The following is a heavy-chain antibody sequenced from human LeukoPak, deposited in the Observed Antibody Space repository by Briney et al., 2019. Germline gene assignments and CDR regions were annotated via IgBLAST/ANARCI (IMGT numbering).Heavy chain of an antibody. CDR2: IYYTGST. D-gene: IGHD3-22*01. Sequence: SETLSLTCTVSGGSISTHFCTWIRQPPGMGLEWIGYIYYTGSTNYNPSLKSRVTISLDTSKNQISLHLSFVTAADTAVYYCARAPNGYYPLDYWGQGTLVTVSS. CDR3: ARAPNGYYPLDY. CDR1: GGSISTHF. J-gene: IGHJ4*02. V-gene: IGHV4-59*11.